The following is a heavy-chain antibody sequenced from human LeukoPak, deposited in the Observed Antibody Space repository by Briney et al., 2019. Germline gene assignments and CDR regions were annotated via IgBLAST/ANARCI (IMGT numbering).Heavy chain of an antibody. D-gene: IGHD2-2*01. CDR3: ARVSSTTSAIRY. V-gene: IGHV4-59*01. CDR2: IHYSGTT. J-gene: IGHJ4*02. CDR1: RGSISTYY. Sequence: SETLSLTCTVSRGSISTYYWSWIRQAPGKELEWIGYIHYSGTTNYSPSLNNRVTISVDTSKNQFSLRLSSVTAADTAVYYCARVSSTTSAIRYWGQGTLVTVSS.